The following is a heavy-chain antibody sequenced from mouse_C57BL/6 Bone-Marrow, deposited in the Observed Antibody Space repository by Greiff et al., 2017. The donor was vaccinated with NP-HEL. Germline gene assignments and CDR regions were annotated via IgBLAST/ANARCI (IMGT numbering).Heavy chain of an antibody. CDR3: AREGSYYGSSYWYFDV. CDR1: GYTFTSYW. V-gene: IGHV1-55*01. Sequence: QVQLKQPGAELVKPGASVKMSCKASGYTFTSYWITWVKQRPGQGLEWIGDIYPGSGSTNYNEKFKSKATLTVDTSSSTAYMQLSSLTSEDSAVYYCAREGSYYGSSYWYFDVWGTGTTVTVSS. D-gene: IGHD1-1*01. J-gene: IGHJ1*03. CDR2: IYPGSGST.